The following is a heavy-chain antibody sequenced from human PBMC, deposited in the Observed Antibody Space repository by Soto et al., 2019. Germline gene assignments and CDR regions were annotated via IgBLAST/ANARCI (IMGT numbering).Heavy chain of an antibody. D-gene: IGHD4-17*01. Sequence: GGSLRLSCVASGFTFSSYSMNWVRQAPGKGLEWVSFISSSSTYIYYADSVKGRFTISRDNAKNSLYLQMNSLRAEDTAVYYCARDLYGDYIFDYWGQGTLVTVSS. V-gene: IGHV3-21*01. CDR2: ISSSSTYI. J-gene: IGHJ4*02. CDR3: ARDLYGDYIFDY. CDR1: GFTFSSYS.